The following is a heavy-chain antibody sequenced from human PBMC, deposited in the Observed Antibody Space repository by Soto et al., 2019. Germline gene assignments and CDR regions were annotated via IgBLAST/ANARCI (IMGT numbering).Heavy chain of an antibody. CDR3: ARHYDFWSGYYSCWFDP. CDR2: INSDGSST. Sequence: GGSLRLSCAASGFTFSSYWMHWVRQAPGKGLVWVSRINSDGSSTSYADYVKGRFTISRDNAKNTLYLQMNSLRAEDTAVYYCARHYDFWSGYYSCWFDPWGQGTLVTVSS. V-gene: IGHV3-74*01. D-gene: IGHD3-3*01. J-gene: IGHJ5*02. CDR1: GFTFSSYW.